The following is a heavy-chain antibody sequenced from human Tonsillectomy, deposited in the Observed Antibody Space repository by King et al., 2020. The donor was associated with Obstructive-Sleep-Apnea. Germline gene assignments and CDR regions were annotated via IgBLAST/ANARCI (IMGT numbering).Heavy chain of an antibody. D-gene: IGHD6-6*01. V-gene: IGHV3-21*01. J-gene: IGHJ4*02. CDR1: GFTFSSYS. Sequence: DVQLVESGGGLVKPGGSLRLSCAASGFTFSSYSMNWVRQAPGKGLEWVSSISSSSSYIYYADSVKGRFTISRDNAKNSLYLQMNSLRAEDTAVYYCARGSSGSSWRIDYWGQGPLVTVSS. CDR2: ISSSSSYI. CDR3: ARGSSGSSWRIDY.